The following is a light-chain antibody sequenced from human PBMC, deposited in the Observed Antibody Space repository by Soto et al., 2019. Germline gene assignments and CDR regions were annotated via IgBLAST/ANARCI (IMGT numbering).Light chain of an antibody. CDR1: NSDVGTYNY. CDR3: CSYAGSSSFRVL. Sequence: QSALTQPRSVSGSPGQSVTISCTGTNSDVGTYNYVSWYQQHPGKASKLIIYDVTKRPSGVPDRFSGSKSGNTASLIISGLQAADEAEYYCCCCSYAGSSSFRVLFGGGTQLTVL. V-gene: IGLV2-11*01. J-gene: IGLJ2*01. CDR2: DVT.